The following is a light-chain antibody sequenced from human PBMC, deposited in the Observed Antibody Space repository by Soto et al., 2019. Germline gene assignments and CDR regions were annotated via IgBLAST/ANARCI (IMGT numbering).Light chain of an antibody. J-gene: IGLJ2*01. CDR2: EVS. Sequence: QSALTQPPSASGSPGQSVTISCTGTSSDVGGYNYVSWYQQHPGKAPKLMIYEVSKRPSGVPDRFSGSKSGNTASLTVSGLQAEDEADYYCSSYAGSNNGVSGGGTKLTVL. V-gene: IGLV2-8*01. CDR1: SSDVGGYNY. CDR3: SSYAGSNNGV.